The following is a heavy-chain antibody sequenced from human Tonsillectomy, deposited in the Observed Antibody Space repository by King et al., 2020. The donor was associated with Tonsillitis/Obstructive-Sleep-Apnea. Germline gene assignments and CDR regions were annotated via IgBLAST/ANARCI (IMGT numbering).Heavy chain of an antibody. CDR3: ARDYYDSSGYHHAYFQH. V-gene: IGHV1-18*01. Sequence: LQLVQSGAEVRKPGASVKVSCKASGHTFTSYDITWVRQAPGQGLEWMGWSRPNNGDTNYAQKLQGRVTMTSDTSTNTAYMELRSLRSDDTAVYYCARDYYDSSGYHHAYFQHWGQGTLVTVSS. J-gene: IGHJ1*01. D-gene: IGHD3-22*01. CDR1: GHTFTSYD. CDR2: SRPNNGDT.